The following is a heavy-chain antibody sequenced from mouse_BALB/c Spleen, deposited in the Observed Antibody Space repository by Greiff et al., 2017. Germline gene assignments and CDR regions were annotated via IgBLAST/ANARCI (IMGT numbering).Heavy chain of an antibody. CDR2: IDPENGDT. D-gene: IGHD1-1*01. CDR1: GFNIKDYY. J-gene: IGHJ4*01. Sequence: VQLQQSGAELVRSGASVKLSCTASGFNIKDYYMHWVKQRPEQGLEWIGWIDPENGDTEYAPKFQGKATMTADTSSNTAYLQLSSLTSEDTAVYYCDSYYYGSSDSAMDYRGQGTSVTVSS. CDR3: DSYYYGSSDSAMDY. V-gene: IGHV14-4*02.